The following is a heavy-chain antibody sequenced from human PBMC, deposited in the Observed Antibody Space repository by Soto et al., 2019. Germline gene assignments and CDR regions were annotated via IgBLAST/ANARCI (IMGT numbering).Heavy chain of an antibody. J-gene: IGHJ4*02. Sequence: PSETLSLTCTVSGGSISSYYWSWIRQPPGKGLEWIGYIYYSGSTNYNPSLKSRVTISVDTSKNQFSLKLSSVTAADTAVYYCARDRSGRGMGNYFDYWGQGTLVTVSS. CDR1: GGSISSYY. V-gene: IGHV4-59*01. D-gene: IGHD3-3*01. CDR3: ARDRSGRGMGNYFDY. CDR2: IYYSGST.